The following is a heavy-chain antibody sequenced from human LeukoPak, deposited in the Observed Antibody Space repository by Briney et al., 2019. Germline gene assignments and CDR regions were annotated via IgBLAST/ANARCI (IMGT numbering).Heavy chain of an antibody. CDR1: GGSISSGGYY. J-gene: IGHJ4*02. CDR3: ARERGGYGGNGLDY. CDR2: IYYSGST. D-gene: IGHD4-23*01. Sequence: PSETLSLTCTVSGGSISSGGYYWSWIRQHPGKGLEWIGYIYYSGSTYYNPSLKSRVTISVDTSKNQFSLKLSSVTAADTAVYYCARERGGYGGNGLDYWGQGTLVTVSS. V-gene: IGHV4-31*03.